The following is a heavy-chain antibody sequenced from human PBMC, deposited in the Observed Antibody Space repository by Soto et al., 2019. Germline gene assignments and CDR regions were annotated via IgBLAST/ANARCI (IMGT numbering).Heavy chain of an antibody. V-gene: IGHV1-69*13. CDR2: IIPLFRKT. Sequence: ASVKVSCKASGDMFRNSAFSWVRQAPGQGLAWMGVIIPLFRKTDVAQKFQGRVNFTADESTSSLYMEVSSLTSEDTAVYYCARARLSNGDPNIYFFYGLDVWGQGTTVTVS. CDR1: GDMFRNSA. D-gene: IGHD3-10*01. CDR3: ARARLSNGDPNIYFFYGLDV. J-gene: IGHJ6*02.